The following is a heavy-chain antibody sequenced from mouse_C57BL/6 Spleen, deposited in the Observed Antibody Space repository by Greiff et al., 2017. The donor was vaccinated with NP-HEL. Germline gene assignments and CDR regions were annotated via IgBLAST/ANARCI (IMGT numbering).Heavy chain of an antibody. J-gene: IGHJ3*01. CDR2: IHPNSGST. CDR1: GYTFTSYW. V-gene: IGHV1-64*01. CDR3: TAYYGTPGLWFAY. Sequence: QVQLQQSGAELVKPGASVKLSCKASGYTFTSYWMHWVKQRPGQGLEWIGMIHPNSGSTNYNEKFKSKSTLTVDKSSSTAYMQLSILTSEDSAVYYCTAYYGTPGLWFAYWGQGTLVTVSA. D-gene: IGHD2-10*01.